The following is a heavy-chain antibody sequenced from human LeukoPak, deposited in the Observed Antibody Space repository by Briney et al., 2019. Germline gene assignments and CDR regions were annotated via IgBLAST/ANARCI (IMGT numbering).Heavy chain of an antibody. V-gene: IGHV3-30*04. CDR1: GFTFSSYA. D-gene: IGHD6-13*01. J-gene: IGHJ4*02. Sequence: PGGSLRLSCAASGFTFSSYAMHWVRQAPGKGLEWVAVVSYDGTNKYYADSVKGRFTISRDNSKNTLYLQMNSLRAEDTAVYYCASNVAAGYWGQGTLVTVSS. CDR2: VSYDGTNK. CDR3: ASNVAAGY.